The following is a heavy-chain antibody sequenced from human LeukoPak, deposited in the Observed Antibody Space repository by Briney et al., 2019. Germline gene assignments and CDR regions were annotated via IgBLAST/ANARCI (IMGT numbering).Heavy chain of an antibody. CDR2: ISGSGGST. CDR3: AKDGMVRGVIIPSYFDY. V-gene: IGHV3-23*01. CDR1: GFTFSSYA. Sequence: PGGSLRLSCAASGFTFSSYAMSGVRQAPGKGLEWVSAISGSGGSTYYADSVKGRFTISRDNSKNTLYLQMNSLRAEDTAVYYCAKDGMVRGVIIPSYFDYWGQGTLVTVSS. D-gene: IGHD3-10*01. J-gene: IGHJ4*02.